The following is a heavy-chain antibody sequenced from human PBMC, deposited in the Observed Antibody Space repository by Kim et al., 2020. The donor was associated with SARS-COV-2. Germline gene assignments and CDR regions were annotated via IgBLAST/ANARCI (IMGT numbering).Heavy chain of an antibody. CDR1: GFTFSSYW. J-gene: IGHJ4*02. CDR3: ARAYGSGSPAPLPPSS. Sequence: GGSLRLSCAASGFTFSSYWMSWVRQAPGKGLEWVANIKQDGSEKYYVDSVKGRFTISRDNAKNSLYLQMNSLRAEDTAVYYCARAYGSGSPAPLPPSSWGQGTLVTVSS. CDR2: IKQDGSEK. V-gene: IGHV3-7*03. D-gene: IGHD3-10*01.